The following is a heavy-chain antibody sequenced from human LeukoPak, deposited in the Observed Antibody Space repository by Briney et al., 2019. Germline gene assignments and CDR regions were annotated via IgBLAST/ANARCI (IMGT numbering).Heavy chain of an antibody. D-gene: IGHD3-9*01. CDR1: GGSISSGSYY. V-gene: IGHV4-61*02. CDR2: IYTSGST. J-gene: IGHJ4*02. Sequence: SQTLSLTCTVSGGSISSGSYYWSWIRQPAGKGLEWIGRIYTSGSTNYNPSLKSRVTISVDMSKKQFSLNLRYVTAADTAVYYCARGTKSPILRYFDWLSLNYWGQGILVTVSS. CDR3: ARGTKSPILRYFDWLSLNY.